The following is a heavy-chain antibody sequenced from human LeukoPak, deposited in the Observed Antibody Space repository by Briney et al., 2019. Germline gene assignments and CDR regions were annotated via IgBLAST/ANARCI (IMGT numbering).Heavy chain of an antibody. Sequence: PSETLSLTCTVSGGSISSGDYYWSWIRQPPGKGLVWIGYIYYSGSTYYNPSLKSRVTISVDTSKNQFSLKLSSVTAADTAVYYCARDYGYSGYDLNYWGQGTLVTVSS. CDR2: IYYSGST. CDR3: ARDYGYSGYDLNY. D-gene: IGHD5-12*01. CDR1: GGSISSGDYY. J-gene: IGHJ4*02. V-gene: IGHV4-30-4*01.